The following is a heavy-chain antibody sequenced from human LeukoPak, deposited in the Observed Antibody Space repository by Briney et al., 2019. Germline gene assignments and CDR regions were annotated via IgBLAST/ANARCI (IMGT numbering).Heavy chain of an antibody. CDR2: INAGNGNT. CDR1: GYTFINYA. Sequence: GASVKLSCKASGYTFINYAINWGRQAPGQRLEWMGWINAGNGNTKYSQKFQGRVTITRDASTDTVYMNLSSLRSEDTALYYCARVRKTPSTVTAMASFDVWGQGTMVTVSS. V-gene: IGHV1-3*01. D-gene: IGHD4-17*01. CDR3: ARVRKTPSTVTAMASFDV. J-gene: IGHJ3*01.